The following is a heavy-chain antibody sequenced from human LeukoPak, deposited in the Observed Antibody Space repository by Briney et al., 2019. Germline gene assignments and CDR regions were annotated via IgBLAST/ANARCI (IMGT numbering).Heavy chain of an antibody. D-gene: IGHD1-1*01. CDR1: GFTFTNYI. J-gene: IGHJ4*02. Sequence: GGSLRLSWAASGFTFTNYIISWVRQAPGKGLEWVSSLTTGGGSTYYADSVKGRFTMSRDNSKNTLYLQMSSLRAEDTAIYYCAKGGIGTTGLDYWGQGILVTVSS. V-gene: IGHV3-23*01. CDR2: LTTGGGST. CDR3: AKGGIGTTGLDY.